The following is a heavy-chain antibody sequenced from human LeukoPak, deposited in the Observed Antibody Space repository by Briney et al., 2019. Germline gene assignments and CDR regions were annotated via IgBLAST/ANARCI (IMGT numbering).Heavy chain of an antibody. CDR2: INPSSTSI. CDR3: VMLRWNSDRNGYYYYSNY. D-gene: IGHD3-22*01. V-gene: IGHV3-21*01. J-gene: IGHJ4*02. CDR1: GLTFRDYR. Sequence: GGSLRLSCAASGLTFRDYRIMWPPHARGKALEWVSSINPSSTSIYYAHAEKRRFIISRDNAKSPLVLQMNDRSGEYTALQYCVMLRWNSDRNGYYYYSNYWGWGILITVSA.